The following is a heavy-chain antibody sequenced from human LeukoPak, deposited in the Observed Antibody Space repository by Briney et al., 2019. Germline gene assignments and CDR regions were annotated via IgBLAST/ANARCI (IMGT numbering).Heavy chain of an antibody. D-gene: IGHD2-15*01. V-gene: IGHV3-53*01. J-gene: IGHJ4*02. CDR1: GFTVRNNY. Sequence: RGSLRLSCAASGFTVRNNYMNWVRQAPGKGLEWVSGIYSDGSTYYADSVKGRFTISRDNSKNTLYLQMNSLRAEDTAVYYCARGSYCSGGSCYPLFDYWGQGTLVPVSS. CDR3: ARGSYCSGGSCYPLFDY. CDR2: IYSDGST.